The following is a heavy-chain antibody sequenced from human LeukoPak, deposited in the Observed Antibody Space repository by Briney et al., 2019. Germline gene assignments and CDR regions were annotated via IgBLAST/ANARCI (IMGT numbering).Heavy chain of an antibody. V-gene: IGHV4-59*08. Sequence: SETLSLTCSVSGGSLSNYFWTWIRQPPGKGLEWIGYIYNSGSINYNPSLKSRVTTSVDTSKKQFSLKLSSVTAADTAVYYCARLRITGGHYYQHGLDVWGQGTTVTVSS. CDR2: IYNSGSI. CDR1: GGSLSNYF. J-gene: IGHJ6*02. D-gene: IGHD2-8*02. CDR3: ARLRITGGHYYQHGLDV.